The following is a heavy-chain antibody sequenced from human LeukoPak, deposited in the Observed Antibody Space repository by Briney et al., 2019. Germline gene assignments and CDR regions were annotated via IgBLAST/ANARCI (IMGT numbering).Heavy chain of an antibody. V-gene: IGHV3-21*01. Sequence: GGSLRLSCAASGFTFSSYSMNWVRQAPGKGLEWVSSISSSSSYIYYADSVKGRFTISRDNAKNSLYLQMNSLRAEDTAVYYCARVPPEGLVVVVAATDYYYYMDVWGKGTTVTVSS. D-gene: IGHD2-15*01. CDR1: GFTFSSYS. CDR3: ARVPPEGLVVVVAATDYYYYMDV. CDR2: ISSSSSYI. J-gene: IGHJ6*03.